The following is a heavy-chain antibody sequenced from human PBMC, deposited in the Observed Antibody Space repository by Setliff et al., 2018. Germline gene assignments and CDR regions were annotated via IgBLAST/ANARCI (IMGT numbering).Heavy chain of an antibody. CDR3: ATNLNSGSLTPDAFDI. CDR2: INPNSGGT. CDR1: GYTFTGYY. D-gene: IGHD1-26*01. V-gene: IGHV1-2*02. Sequence: ASVKVSCKASGYTFTGYYMHWVRQAPGQGLEWMGWINPNSGGTNYAQKFQGRVTMTRNTSIRTAYMELSSLRSEDTAVYYCATNLNSGSLTPDAFDIWGQGTTVTVSS. J-gene: IGHJ3*02.